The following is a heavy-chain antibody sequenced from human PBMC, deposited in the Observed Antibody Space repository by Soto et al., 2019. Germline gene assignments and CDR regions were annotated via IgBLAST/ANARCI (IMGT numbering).Heavy chain of an antibody. D-gene: IGHD6-13*01. V-gene: IGHV4-31*03. Sequence: QVQLQESGPGLVKPSQNLSLICTVSGVSINSGGDYWTWIRQNPVKGLEWIEYIYYSGSTEYNPSLTRRVNISDDTPNIQSPHSHRPVKAAHTVVDYSPRRAAAACNPENWGQGTLLTLPS. CDR1: GVSINSGGDY. CDR3: PRRAAAACNPEN. J-gene: IGHJ4*02. CDR2: IYYSGST.